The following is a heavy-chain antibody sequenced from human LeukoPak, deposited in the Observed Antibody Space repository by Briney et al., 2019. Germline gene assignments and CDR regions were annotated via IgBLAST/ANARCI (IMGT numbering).Heavy chain of an antibody. CDR2: INHSGST. Sequence: SETLSLTCTVSGGSISSSPYYWGWIRQPPGKGLEWIGEINHSGSTNYNPSLKSRVTISVDTSKNQFSLKLSSVTAAGTAVYYCARYGVSFTYYYDSSGFKKRVSTDAFDIWGQGTMVTVSP. CDR1: GGSISSSPYY. J-gene: IGHJ3*02. D-gene: IGHD3-22*01. V-gene: IGHV4-39*07. CDR3: ARYGVSFTYYYDSSGFKKRVSTDAFDI.